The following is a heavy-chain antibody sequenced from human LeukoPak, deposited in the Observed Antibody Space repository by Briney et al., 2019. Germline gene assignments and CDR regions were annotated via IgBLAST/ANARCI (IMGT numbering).Heavy chain of an antibody. CDR2: IKSDGRT. CDR1: GFTFSNYW. CDR3: ARAPSDIGGYYPEYFRH. V-gene: IGHV3-74*01. D-gene: IGHD3-22*01. Sequence: GGSLRLSCAAAGFTFSNYWMHWVRQAPGKGLVWVSRIKSDGRTNYADSVKGRFTISRDNAKNTVSLQMNSLRAEDTGVYYCARAPSDIGGYYPEYFRHWGQGTLVTVSS. J-gene: IGHJ1*01.